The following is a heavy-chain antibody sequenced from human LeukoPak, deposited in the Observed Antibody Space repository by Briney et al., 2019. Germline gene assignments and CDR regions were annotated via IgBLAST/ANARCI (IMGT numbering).Heavy chain of an antibody. J-gene: IGHJ3*02. CDR2: ISSSTSHT. V-gene: IGHV3-48*03. CDR3: ARDVSSSTRAFDI. CDR1: GFALSTYE. Sequence: GGSLRLSCATSGFALSTYEMTWVRQAPGKGLEWVSFISSSTSHTFYADSVKGRFTIFRDNAKNSLYLQMNNLRGEDTAVYYCARDVSSSTRAFDIWGQGTMVALS. D-gene: IGHD2-15*01.